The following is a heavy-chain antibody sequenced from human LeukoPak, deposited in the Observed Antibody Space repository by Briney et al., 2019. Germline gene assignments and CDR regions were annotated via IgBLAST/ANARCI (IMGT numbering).Heavy chain of an antibody. Sequence: GGSLRLSCAASGSTFSSYAMHWVRQAPGKGLEWVAVISYDGSNKYYADSVKGRLTISRDNSKNTLYLQMNSLRAEDTAVFYCARNFYGDYENYFDYWGQGTLVTVSS. V-gene: IGHV3-30-3*01. CDR2: ISYDGSNK. J-gene: IGHJ4*02. D-gene: IGHD4-17*01. CDR3: ARNFYGDYENYFDY. CDR1: GSTFSSYA.